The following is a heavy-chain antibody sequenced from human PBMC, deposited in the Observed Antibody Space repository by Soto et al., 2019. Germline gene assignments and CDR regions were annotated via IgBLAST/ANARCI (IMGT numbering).Heavy chain of an antibody. V-gene: IGHV3-21*01. CDR3: AREDSIIIPAVSDF. CDR2: ISKSDDT. Sequence: GGSLRLSCTVSGFAFNNYGINWVRQAPGKGLEWVSSISKSDDTYYSDSVKGRFAISGDNAKSSVSLQMNTLRVEDTAVYYCAREDSIIIPAVSDFWGQGTLVTVSS. J-gene: IGHJ4*02. D-gene: IGHD2-2*01. CDR1: GFAFNNYG.